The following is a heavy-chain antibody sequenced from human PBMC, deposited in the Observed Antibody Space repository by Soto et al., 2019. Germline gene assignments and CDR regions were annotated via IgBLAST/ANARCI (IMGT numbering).Heavy chain of an antibody. D-gene: IGHD2-2*01. V-gene: IGHV1-18*01. CDR3: ARDRYCSSTSCYWSYYYGMDV. J-gene: IGHJ6*02. CDR2: ISAYNGNT. CDR1: GYTFTSYG. Sequence: GASVKVSCKASGYTFTSYGISWVRQAPGQGLEWMGWISAYNGNTNYAQKLQGRVTMTTDTSTSTAYMELRSLRSDDTAVYYCARDRYCSSTSCYWSYYYGMDVWGQGTTVTVSS.